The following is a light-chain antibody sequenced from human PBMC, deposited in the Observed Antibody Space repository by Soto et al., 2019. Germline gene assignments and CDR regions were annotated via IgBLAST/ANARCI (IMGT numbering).Light chain of an antibody. CDR3: QHRMNWPWT. V-gene: IGKV3-11*01. CDR1: QTVSSN. J-gene: IGKJ1*01. CDR2: DAS. Sequence: DIVMTQSSATLCVSPVQVATLSCSASQTVSSNLAWYQQKPGQAPRLLISDASNRATGIPARFSGSGSGTDFTLTISSLEPEDFAVYYCQHRMNWPWTFGQGTKVDIK.